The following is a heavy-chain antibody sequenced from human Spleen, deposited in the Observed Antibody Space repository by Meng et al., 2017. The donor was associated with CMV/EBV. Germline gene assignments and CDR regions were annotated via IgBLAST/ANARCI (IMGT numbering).Heavy chain of an antibody. J-gene: IGHJ4*02. CDR3: ATQRLIYGISYGFYFDC. CDR1: GFTFKNFW. Sequence: GESLKISCVASGFTFKNFWMSWVRQAPGKGLEWVANIKHDGSEKSYVDSVKGRFTFSRDNAKNSLYLQMDSLRAEDTAVYYCATQRLIYGISYGFYFDCWGQGTLVTVSS. CDR2: IKHDGSEK. V-gene: IGHV3-7*01. D-gene: IGHD5-18*01.